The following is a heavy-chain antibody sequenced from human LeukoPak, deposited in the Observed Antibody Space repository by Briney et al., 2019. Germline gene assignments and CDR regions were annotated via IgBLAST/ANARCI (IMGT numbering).Heavy chain of an antibody. V-gene: IGHV1-18*04. CDR2: ISAYNGNT. Sequence: ASVKVSCKACGYSFTSYGISWVRQAPGQGLEWMGWISAYNGNTNYAQKLQGRVTMTTDTSTSTAYMELRSLRSDDTAVYYCARGVVTTVTYYFDYWGQGTLVTVSS. J-gene: IGHJ4*02. CDR1: GYSFTSYG. D-gene: IGHD4-17*01. CDR3: ARGVVTTVTYYFDY.